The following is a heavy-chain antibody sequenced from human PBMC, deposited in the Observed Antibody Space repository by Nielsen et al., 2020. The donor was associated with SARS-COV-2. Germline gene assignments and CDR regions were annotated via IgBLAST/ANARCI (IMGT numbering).Heavy chain of an antibody. V-gene: IGHV4-59*13. CDR2: IYYSGSV. Sequence: SETLSLTCTVSGGSISRYYWSWIRQPPRKGLEWIGYIYYSGSVNYNPSLKSRVTISVDTSKNQISLKLTSVTAADTAVYYCARGFDPWGQGTLVTVSS. CDR3: ARGFDP. J-gene: IGHJ5*02. CDR1: GGSISRYY.